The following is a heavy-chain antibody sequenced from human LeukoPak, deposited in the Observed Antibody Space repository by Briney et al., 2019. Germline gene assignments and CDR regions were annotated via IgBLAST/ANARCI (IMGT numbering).Heavy chain of an antibody. J-gene: IGHJ4*02. Sequence: GGSLRLSCAASGFTFSSYSMNWVRQAPGKGLEWFSSISSSSSYMYYADSVKGRFTISRDNAKNSLYLQMDSLRAEDTAVYYCARERGYSYGYGDYWGQGTLVTVSS. CDR3: ARERGYSYGYGDY. CDR1: GFTFSSYS. D-gene: IGHD5-18*01. V-gene: IGHV3-21*01. CDR2: ISSSSSYM.